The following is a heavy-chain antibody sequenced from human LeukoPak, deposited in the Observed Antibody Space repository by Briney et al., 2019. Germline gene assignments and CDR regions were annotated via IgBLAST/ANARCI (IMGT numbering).Heavy chain of an antibody. CDR1: GFTFSSYG. CDR3: ARDGTSYGMDV. CDR2: ISYDGSNK. D-gene: IGHD1-1*01. J-gene: IGHJ6*02. V-gene: IGHV3-30*03. Sequence: GGPLRLSCAASGFTFSSYGMHWVRQPPGKGLEWVAFISYDGSNKYYADSVKGRFTISRDNSQNTVYLQMNSLRGEDTAVYYCARDGTSYGMDVWGQGTTVTVSS.